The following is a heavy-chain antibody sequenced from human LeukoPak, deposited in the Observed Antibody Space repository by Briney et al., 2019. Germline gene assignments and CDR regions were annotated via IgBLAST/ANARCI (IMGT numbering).Heavy chain of an antibody. J-gene: IGHJ4*02. CDR1: GYTFSGYY. CDR3: AREREAAAGRGFDY. V-gene: IGHV1-2*02. Sequence: ASVTVSYKASGYTFSGYYIHWVRQSPGQGLEWMGWINPNSGGTNYAQKFQGRVTMTRDTSISTAYMELSRLRSDDTAVYYCAREREAAAGRGFDYWGKGTLVTVSS. D-gene: IGHD6-13*01. CDR2: INPNSGGT.